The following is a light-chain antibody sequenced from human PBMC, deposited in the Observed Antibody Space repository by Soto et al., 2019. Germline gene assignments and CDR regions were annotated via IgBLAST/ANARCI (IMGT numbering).Light chain of an antibody. CDR2: EVS. J-gene: IGLJ3*02. CDR1: SSDVGGYNY. V-gene: IGLV2-14*01. Sequence: QSVLTQPASVSGSPGQSITISCTGTSSDVGGYNYVSWYQHHPGKAPKLMIYEVSNRPSGGSNRFSGSKSGNTASLTISGLQAEDEADYYCSSYTGSSTPVFGGGTKLTV. CDR3: SSYTGSSTPV.